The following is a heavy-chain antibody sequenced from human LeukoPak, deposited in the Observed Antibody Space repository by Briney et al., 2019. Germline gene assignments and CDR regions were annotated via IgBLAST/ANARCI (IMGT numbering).Heavy chain of an antibody. CDR3: ARADRLHGGPYLIGP. J-gene: IGHJ5*02. Sequence: ASVKVSCKTSGYSFTDYYMHWVSQAPGQGLEWMGWINPNSGGTSSAQKFQGRVTMTRDTSITTVYMEVRWLTSDDTAIYYCARADRLHGGPYLIGPWGQGTLVTVSS. D-gene: IGHD2-21*01. CDR1: GYSFTDYY. CDR2: INPNSGGT. V-gene: IGHV1-2*02.